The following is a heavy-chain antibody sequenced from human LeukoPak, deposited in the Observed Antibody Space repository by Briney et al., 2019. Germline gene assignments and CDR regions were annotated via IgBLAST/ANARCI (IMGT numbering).Heavy chain of an antibody. CDR3: ARVRLGCSSTSCYFAIFDP. D-gene: IGHD2-2*01. V-gene: IGHV4-59*12. CDR2: IYYSGST. Sequence: SETLSLTCTVSGGSISSYYWSWIRQPPGKGLEWIGYIYYSGSTYYNPSLKSRVTISVDTSKNQFSLKLSSVTAADTAVYYCARVRLGCSSTSCYFAIFDPWGQGTLVTVSS. CDR1: GGSISSYY. J-gene: IGHJ5*02.